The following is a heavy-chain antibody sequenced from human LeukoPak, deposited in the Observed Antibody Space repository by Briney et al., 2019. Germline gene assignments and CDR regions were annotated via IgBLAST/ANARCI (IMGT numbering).Heavy chain of an antibody. D-gene: IGHD2-2*03. CDR2: ISDDGSSK. CDR1: GFTFSTYT. J-gene: IGHJ3*02. V-gene: IGHV3-30*04. Sequence: PGGSLRLSCAASGFTFSTYTMYWVRQGPGKGLEWVAVISDDGSSKFYADSVKGRFTIFRDNSKNTLFLQINSLRPEDTAVYYCARVDDLDAFDIWGQGTLVTVSS. CDR3: ARVDDLDAFDI.